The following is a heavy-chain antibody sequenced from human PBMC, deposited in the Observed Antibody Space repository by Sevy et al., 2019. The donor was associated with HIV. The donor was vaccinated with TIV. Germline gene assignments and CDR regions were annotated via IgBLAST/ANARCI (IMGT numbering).Heavy chain of an antibody. V-gene: IGHV1-18*01. Sequence: ASVKVSCKASGYSFASYGISWVRQAPGQGLEWMGWVGVYNGNSNSAQRLQGRVTMTTDTSTSTAYMGLRSLGFDDTAVYYCARVPTYSYGSRTYFDFWGQGTLVTVS. CDR2: VGVYNGNS. CDR1: GYSFASYG. CDR3: ARVPTYSYGSRTYFDF. J-gene: IGHJ4*02. D-gene: IGHD3-10*01.